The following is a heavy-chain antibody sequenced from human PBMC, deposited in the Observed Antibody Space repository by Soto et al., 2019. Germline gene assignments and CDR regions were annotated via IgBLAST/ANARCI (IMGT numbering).Heavy chain of an antibody. Sequence: QAQLVQSGAEVKKPGASVKVSCKASGYTFYSHSISWVRQAPGQGLEWMGRISADNGNTNYAQKFRGRVPMTTDTSTSTVYMELRNLRSDDTAVYYCARCIQQDYYYGMDVWGQGTTVTVSS. J-gene: IGHJ6*02. CDR1: GYTFYSHS. CDR2: ISADNGNT. V-gene: IGHV1-18*01. CDR3: ARCIQQDYYYGMDV. D-gene: IGHD5-18*01.